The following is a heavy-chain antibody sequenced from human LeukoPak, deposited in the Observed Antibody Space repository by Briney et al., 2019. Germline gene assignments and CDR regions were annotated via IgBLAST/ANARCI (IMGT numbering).Heavy chain of an antibody. CDR3: ARREYYDSSGYYSSDSYMDV. D-gene: IGHD3-22*01. CDR2: IYPGDSDT. J-gene: IGHJ6*03. Sequence: GASVKVSCKGSGYSFTSYWIGWVRQMPGKGLEWMGIIYPGDSDTRYSPSFQGQVTISADKSISTAYLQWSSLKASDTAMYYCARREYYDSSGYYSSDSYMDVWGKGTTVTVSS. CDR1: GYSFTSYW. V-gene: IGHV5-51*01.